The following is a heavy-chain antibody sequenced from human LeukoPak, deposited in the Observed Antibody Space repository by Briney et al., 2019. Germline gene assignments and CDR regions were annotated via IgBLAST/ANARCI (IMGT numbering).Heavy chain of an antibody. CDR1: GGSISSHY. V-gene: IGHV4-59*11. J-gene: IGHJ6*03. D-gene: IGHD4-17*01. CDR2: IYYSGST. Sequence: SETLSLTCTVSGGSISSHYWSWIRQPPGKGLEWIGYIYYSGSTNYNPSLKSRVTISVDTSKNQFSLKLSSVTAADTAVYYCAAVTTPSGGRYYYYYMDVWGKGTTVTVSS. CDR3: AAVTTPSGGRYYYYYMDV.